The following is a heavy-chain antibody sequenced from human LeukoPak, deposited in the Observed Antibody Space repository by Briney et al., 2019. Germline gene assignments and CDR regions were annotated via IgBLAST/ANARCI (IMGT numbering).Heavy chain of an antibody. J-gene: IGHJ4*02. V-gene: IGHV3-23*01. CDR1: GFTFSSYG. Sequence: GGSLRLSCAASGFTFSSYGMSWVRQAPGKGLEWVSGISVSGGSTYYADSVKGRFTISRDSAKNTLYLQMNSLRADDTAVYYWASEGAATDTRDLDYWGQGALVTASS. D-gene: IGHD2-2*02. CDR3: ASEGAATDTRDLDY. CDR2: ISVSGGST.